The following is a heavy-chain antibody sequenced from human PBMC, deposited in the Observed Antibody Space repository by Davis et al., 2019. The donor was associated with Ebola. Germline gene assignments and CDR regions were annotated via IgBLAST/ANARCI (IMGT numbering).Heavy chain of an antibody. Sequence: GESLKISCAVSGFTFSIYNMNWVRQAPGKGFDWVANINEDGSSRYYVDSVKGRFTISRDNSKNTVYLQMNSLRVEDTAVYYCGKEVDYWGRGTLVTVSS. J-gene: IGHJ4*02. CDR2: INEDGSSR. CDR3: GKEVDY. V-gene: IGHV3-7*03. CDR1: GFTFSIYN.